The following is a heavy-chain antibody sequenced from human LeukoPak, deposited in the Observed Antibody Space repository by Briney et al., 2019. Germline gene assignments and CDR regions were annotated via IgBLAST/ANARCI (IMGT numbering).Heavy chain of an antibody. V-gene: IGHV4-59*08. CDR2: IYYSGST. CDR1: GGSISSYY. D-gene: IGHD2-2*01. Sequence: SETLSLTCTVSGGSISSYYWSWIRQPPGKGLEWIGYIYYSGSTNYNPPLKSRVTISVDTSKNQFSLKLSSVTAADTAVYYCARHLGPAARVSLFDPWGQGTLVTVSS. CDR3: ARHLGPAARVSLFDP. J-gene: IGHJ5*02.